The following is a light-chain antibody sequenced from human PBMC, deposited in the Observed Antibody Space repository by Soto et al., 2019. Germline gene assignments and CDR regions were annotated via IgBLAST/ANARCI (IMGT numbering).Light chain of an antibody. J-gene: IGLJ1*01. Sequence: QSVLTQPPSVTGAPGQRVTISCTGGISNIGAGYDVHWYQHVPGTAPKLLIYRNTNRPSGVPDRFSGSKSGTSASLAISGLQAEDEADYYCQSFDRSLTGYVLGTGTKLTVL. CDR1: ISNIGAGYD. V-gene: IGLV1-40*01. CDR3: QSFDRSLTGYV. CDR2: RNT.